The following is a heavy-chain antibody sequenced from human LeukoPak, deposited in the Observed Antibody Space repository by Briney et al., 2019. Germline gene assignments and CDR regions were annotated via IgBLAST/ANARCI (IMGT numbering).Heavy chain of an antibody. J-gene: IGHJ4*02. Sequence: PSETLSLTCAVYGGSFSGYYWSWIRQPPGKGLEWTGEINHSGSTNYNPSLKSRVTISVDTSKNQFSLKLSSVTAADTAVYYCARGKTGTTDFDYWGQGTLVTVSS. CDR2: INHSGST. CDR1: GGSFSGYY. CDR3: ARGKTGTTDFDY. D-gene: IGHD1-1*01. V-gene: IGHV4-34*01.